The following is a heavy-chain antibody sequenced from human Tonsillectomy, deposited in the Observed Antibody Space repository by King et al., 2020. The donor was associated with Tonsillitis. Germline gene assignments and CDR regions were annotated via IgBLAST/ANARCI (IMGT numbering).Heavy chain of an antibody. V-gene: IGHV1-2*02. CDR1: GYTFTGYY. Sequence: VQLVESGAEVKKPGASVKVSCKASGYTFTGYYMHWVRQAPGQGLEWMGWINPNSGGTNYAQKFQGRVTMTRDTSISTAYMALNRLRSDDTAGYYCAGDRVATIRSSPFYYYGLDVWGQGPTVTVSS. J-gene: IGHJ6*02. CDR2: INPNSGGT. D-gene: IGHD5-12*01. CDR3: AGDRVATIRSSPFYYYGLDV.